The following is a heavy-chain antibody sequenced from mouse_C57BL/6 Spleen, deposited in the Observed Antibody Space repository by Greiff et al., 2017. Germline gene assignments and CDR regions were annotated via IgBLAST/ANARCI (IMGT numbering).Heavy chain of an antibody. V-gene: IGHV5-17*01. J-gene: IGHJ3*01. Sequence: EVQVVESGGGLVKPGGSLKLSCAASGFTFRDYGMHWVRQAPEKGLVWVAYISSGSSTIYYADTVTGRFTISRDNAKNTLFLQMTSLRSEDTAMYYCARSWRASFAYWGQGTLVTVSA. D-gene: IGHD3-3*01. CDR2: ISSGSSTI. CDR3: ARSWRASFAY. CDR1: GFTFRDYG.